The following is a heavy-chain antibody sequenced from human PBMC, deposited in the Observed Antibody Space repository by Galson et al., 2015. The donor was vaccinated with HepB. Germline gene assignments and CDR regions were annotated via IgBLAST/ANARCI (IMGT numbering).Heavy chain of an antibody. CDR2: TYYRTKWYD. D-gene: IGHD1-14*01. Sequence: AISGDSVSRTRASWHWIRQSPSRGLEWLGRTYYRTKWYDDYEVSVRSRISINPDTSKNQVSLHLNSVTPEDTAVYYCARGEHGNRVSLFDPWGQGILVTVSS. CDR1: GDSVSRTRAS. V-gene: IGHV6-1*01. CDR3: ARGEHGNRVSLFDP. J-gene: IGHJ5*02.